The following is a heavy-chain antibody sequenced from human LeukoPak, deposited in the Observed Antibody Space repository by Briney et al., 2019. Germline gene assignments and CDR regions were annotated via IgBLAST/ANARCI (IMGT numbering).Heavy chain of an antibody. CDR1: GFTFSSYG. D-gene: IGHD3-10*01. V-gene: IGHV3-20*04. CDR2: INWNGGST. Sequence: GGSLRLSCAASGFTFSSYGMHWVRQAPGKGLEWVSGINWNGGSTGYADSVKGRFTISRDNAKNSLYLQMNSLRAEDTALYYCARDGSYSGSGSPSYYWGQGTLVTVSS. CDR3: ARDGSYSGSGSPSYY. J-gene: IGHJ4*02.